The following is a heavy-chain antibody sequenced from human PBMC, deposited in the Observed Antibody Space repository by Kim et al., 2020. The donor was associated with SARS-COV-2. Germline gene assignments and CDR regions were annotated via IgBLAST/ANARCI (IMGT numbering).Heavy chain of an antibody. Sequence: DSVKGRFTISRDNSKNTLYLQMNSLRAEDTAVYYCAKGLFGVPAAILFDYWGQGTLVTVSS. D-gene: IGHD2-2*02. V-gene: IGHV3-23*01. J-gene: IGHJ4*02. CDR3: AKGLFGVPAAILFDY.